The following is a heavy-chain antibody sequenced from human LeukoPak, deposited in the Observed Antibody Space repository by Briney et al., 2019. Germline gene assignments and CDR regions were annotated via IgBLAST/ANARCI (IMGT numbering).Heavy chain of an antibody. D-gene: IGHD5-18*01. V-gene: IGHV5-51*01. CDR3: ARQTAMGRSGDY. CDR2: IDPSDSDT. CDR1: GYSFTSYW. J-gene: IGHJ4*02. Sequence: GESLKISCKASGYSFTSYWIGWVRQMPGKGLEWMGIIDPSDSDTRYTPSFQGQVTISADKSLSTAYLQWNSLKASDTAMYYCARQTAMGRSGDYWGQGTLVTVSS.